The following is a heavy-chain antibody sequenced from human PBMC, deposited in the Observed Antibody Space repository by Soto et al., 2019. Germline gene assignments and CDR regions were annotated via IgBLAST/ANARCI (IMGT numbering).Heavy chain of an antibody. CDR3: ARSRYYDILTGYYNGDWYFDL. CDR1: GGSISSYY. V-gene: IGHV4-59*01. Sequence: QVQLQESGPGLVKPSETLSLTCTVSGGSISSYYWSWIRQPPGKGLEWIGYIYYSVSTNYNPSLKSRVTISVDTSKNQFSLKLRSVTAADTAVYYCARSRYYDILTGYYNGDWYFDLWGRGTLVTVSS. D-gene: IGHD3-9*01. J-gene: IGHJ2*01. CDR2: IYYSVST.